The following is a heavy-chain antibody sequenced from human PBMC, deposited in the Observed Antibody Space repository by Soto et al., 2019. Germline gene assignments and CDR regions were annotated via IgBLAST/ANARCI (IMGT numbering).Heavy chain of an antibody. V-gene: IGHV1-69*13. J-gene: IGHJ4*02. CDR1: GGTFSSYA. CDR2: IIPIFGTA. D-gene: IGHD5-18*01. CDR3: AGGYSYVQFDY. Sequence: ASVKVSCKASGGTFSSYAISWVRQAPGQGLEWMGGIIPIFGTANCAQKFQGRVTITADESTSTAYMELSSLRSEDTAVYYCAGGYSYVQFDYWGQGTLVTVSS.